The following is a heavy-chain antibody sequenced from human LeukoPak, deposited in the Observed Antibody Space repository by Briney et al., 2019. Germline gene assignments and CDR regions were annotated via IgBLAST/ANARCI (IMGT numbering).Heavy chain of an antibody. V-gene: IGHV3-23*01. CDR2: ISGSGGTT. CDR3: AKEQSSSGFFDY. D-gene: IGHD6-6*01. J-gene: IGHJ4*02. Sequence: PGGSLRLSCAASGFTFSSYAMSWVRQAPGKGLQWVSAISGSGGTTYYADSVKGRFTISRDNSRNTLYLQMNSLRGEDSAVYYCAKEQSSSGFFDYWGQGTLVTVSS. CDR1: GFTFSSYA.